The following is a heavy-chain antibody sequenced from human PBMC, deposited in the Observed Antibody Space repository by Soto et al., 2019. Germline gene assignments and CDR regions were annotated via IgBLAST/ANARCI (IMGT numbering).Heavy chain of an antibody. V-gene: IGHV3-33*01. CDR3: ARGRCSSTSCYGVAAADY. Sequence: GGSLRLSCEASGFNFSSYGIHWVRQAPGKGLEWVAVIWYDGSNKYYADSVKGRFTISRDNTKNSLYLQMNSLRAEDTAVYYCARGRCSSTSCYGVAAADYWGQGTPVTVSS. D-gene: IGHD2-2*01. CDR1: GFNFSSYG. J-gene: IGHJ4*02. CDR2: IWYDGSNK.